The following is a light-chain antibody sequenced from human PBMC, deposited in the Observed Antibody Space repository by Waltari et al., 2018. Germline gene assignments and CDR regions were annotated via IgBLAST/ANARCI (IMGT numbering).Light chain of an antibody. CDR1: QSVSSD. CDR2: GAS. CDR3: QQYNNWPLT. J-gene: IGKJ4*01. V-gene: IGKV3-15*01. Sequence: ETVMTQSPPTLSVSPGEGATLPCRASQSVSSDLAWSRQKPGQAPRLLIYGASTRATGIPGRFSGSGSGTEFTLTISSLQSEDFAVYYCQQYNNWPLTFGGGTKVEI.